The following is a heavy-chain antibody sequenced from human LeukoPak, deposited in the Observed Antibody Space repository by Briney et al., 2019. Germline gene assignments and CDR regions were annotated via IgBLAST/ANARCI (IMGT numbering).Heavy chain of an antibody. Sequence: SETLSLTCTVSGGSIGTYYWSWIRQPPGKGLEWIGHIYYSGTTNYSPSLKSRVTISVDTSKNQFSLKLSSVTAADTAVYYCASFTYPGIAAAGTGFDPWGQGTLVTVSS. J-gene: IGHJ5*02. CDR2: IYYSGTT. D-gene: IGHD6-13*01. V-gene: IGHV4-59*08. CDR3: ASFTYPGIAAAGTGFDP. CDR1: GGSIGTYY.